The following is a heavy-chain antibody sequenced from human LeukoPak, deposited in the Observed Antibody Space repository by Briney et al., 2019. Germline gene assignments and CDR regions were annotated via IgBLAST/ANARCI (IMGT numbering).Heavy chain of an antibody. V-gene: IGHV3-30*04. Sequence: GRSLRLSCAASGFTFSHYAMHWVRQAPGMGLEWVAVFSFDGRNKYYADYVKGRFTSSRDNAKNSLYLQMNSLRAEDTAFYYCAKEGGVYYGSGSYYNSHYMDVWGKGTTVTISS. CDR1: GFTFSHYA. CDR3: AKEGGVYYGSGSYYNSHYMDV. J-gene: IGHJ6*03. CDR2: FSFDGRNK. D-gene: IGHD3-10*01.